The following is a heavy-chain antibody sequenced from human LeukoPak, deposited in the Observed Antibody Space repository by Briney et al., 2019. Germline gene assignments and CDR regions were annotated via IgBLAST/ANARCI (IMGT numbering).Heavy chain of an antibody. V-gene: IGHV4-39*07. J-gene: IGHJ4*02. D-gene: IGHD3-22*01. Sequence: TPSETLSLTCTVSGVSISSSSYYWGWIRQPPGKGLEGIGTIYYSGSTYYNPSLKRRVTISVDTSKNQFSLKVSSVTAADTAVYYCARENYHSSGYLDYWGQGTLVTVSS. CDR1: GVSISSSSYY. CDR2: IYYSGST. CDR3: ARENYHSSGYLDY.